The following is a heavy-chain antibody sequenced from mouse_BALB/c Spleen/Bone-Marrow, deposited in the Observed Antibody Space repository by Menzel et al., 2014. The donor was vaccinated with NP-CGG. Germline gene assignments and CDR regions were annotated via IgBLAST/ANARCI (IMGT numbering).Heavy chain of an antibody. D-gene: IGHD2-10*02. J-gene: IGHJ3*01. Sequence: DVQLQESGTVLARPGASVKMSCKASGYSFTSYWMHWVKQRPGQGLEWIGAVYPGNSDTTYNQKFKGKAKLTAVTSASTAYMEPSSLTNEDSAVYYCTFLVKEDFAYWGQGTLVTVSA. CDR2: VYPGNSDT. CDR1: GYSFTSYW. V-gene: IGHV1-5*01. CDR3: TFLVKEDFAY.